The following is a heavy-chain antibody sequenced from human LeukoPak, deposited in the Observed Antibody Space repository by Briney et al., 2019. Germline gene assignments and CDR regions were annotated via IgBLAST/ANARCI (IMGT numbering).Heavy chain of an antibody. CDR3: ARSSVVVPAASGWFDP. J-gene: IGHJ5*02. D-gene: IGHD2-2*01. CDR1: GYTFTGYY. V-gene: IGHV1-2*02. CDR2: INPNSGGT. Sequence: GASVKVSCKASGYTFTGYYMHWVRQAPGRGLEWMGWINPNSGGTNYAQKFQGRVTMTRDTSISTAYMELSRLRSDDTAVYYCARSSVVVPAASGWFDPWGQGTLVTVSS.